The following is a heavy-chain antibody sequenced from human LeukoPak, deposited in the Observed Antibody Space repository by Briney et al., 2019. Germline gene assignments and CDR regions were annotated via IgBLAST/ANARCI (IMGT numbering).Heavy chain of an antibody. CDR3: AKLWGRHVWSFDY. D-gene: IGHD3-16*01. CDR2: IFKTGDTA. J-gene: IGHJ4*02. V-gene: IGHV3-23*01. CDR1: GFTFSSYA. Sequence: GGSLRLSCAASGFTFSSYAVSWVRQAPGKGLEWVSTIFKTGDTAHYADIVRGRFTISRDNSKNTLSLQMNSLRAEDTAIYYCAKLWGRHVWSFDYWGQGALVTVSS.